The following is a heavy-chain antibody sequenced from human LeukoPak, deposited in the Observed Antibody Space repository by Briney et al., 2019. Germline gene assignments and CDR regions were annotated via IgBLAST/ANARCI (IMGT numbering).Heavy chain of an antibody. CDR1: GFTFSSSW. CDR2: INEDGTEQ. D-gene: IGHD6-19*01. J-gene: IGHJ4*02. V-gene: IGHV3-7*05. CDR3: ARWSSGWEFDY. Sequence: GGSLRLSCVVSGFTFSSSWMTWVRQAPGKGLEWVAHINEDGTEQYYVDSLKGRFTISRDNAKNSVYLQMNSPKAEDTAVYYCARWSSGWEFDYWGQGTLVSVSS.